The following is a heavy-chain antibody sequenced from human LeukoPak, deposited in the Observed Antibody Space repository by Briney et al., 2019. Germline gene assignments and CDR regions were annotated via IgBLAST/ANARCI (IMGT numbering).Heavy chain of an antibody. V-gene: IGHV1-18*01. CDR1: GYTVTSYG. CDR2: ISAYNGNT. J-gene: IGHJ3*02. D-gene: IGHD6-13*01. Sequence: ASVKVSCKASGYTVTSYGISWVRQAPGQGLEWMGWISAYNGNTNYAQKLQGRVTMTTDTSTSTAYMELSSLQSEDTAVYYCARDHGSSKEDDAFDIWGQGTMVTVSS. CDR3: ARDHGSSKEDDAFDI.